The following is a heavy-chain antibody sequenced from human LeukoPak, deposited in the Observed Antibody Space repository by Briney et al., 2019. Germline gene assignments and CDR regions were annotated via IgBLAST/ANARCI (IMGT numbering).Heavy chain of an antibody. V-gene: IGHV3-9*03. J-gene: IGHJ6*03. CDR3: AKDRYYGSGSPQWGYMDV. CDR2: ISWNSGSI. D-gene: IGHD3-10*01. Sequence: GESLRLSCAASGFTFDDYAMHWVRQAPGKGLEWVSGISWNSGSIGYADSVKGRFTISRDNAKNSLYLQMNSLRAEDMALYYCAKDRYYGSGSPQWGYMDVWGKGTTVTVSS. CDR1: GFTFDDYA.